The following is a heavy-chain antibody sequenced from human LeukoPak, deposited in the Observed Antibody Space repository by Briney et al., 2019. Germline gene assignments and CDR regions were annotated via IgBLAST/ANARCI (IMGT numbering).Heavy chain of an antibody. CDR2: INHSGST. CDR3: AKGVVVVVATTFDP. Sequence: PSETLSLTCAVYGGSFSGYYWTWIRQPPGKGLEWIGEINHSGSTNYNPSLKSRVTISIDTSKNQFSLKLSSVTAADTAVYYCAKGVVVVVATTFDPWGQGTLVTVSS. V-gene: IGHV4-34*01. J-gene: IGHJ5*02. CDR1: GGSFSGYY. D-gene: IGHD2-15*01.